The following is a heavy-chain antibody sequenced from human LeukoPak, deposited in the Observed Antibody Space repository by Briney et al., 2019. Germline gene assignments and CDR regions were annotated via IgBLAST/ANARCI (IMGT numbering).Heavy chain of an antibody. CDR3: ARVSDSGYDNNWFDP. Sequence: ASVKVSCKAFGYTFTSNYMHWVRQAPGQGPEWMGVISPSGGSTTYAQKFQGRVTLTRDMSTSTDYLELSSLRSEDTAVYYCARVSDSGYDNNWFDPWGQGTLVTVSS. CDR2: ISPSGGST. V-gene: IGHV1-46*01. D-gene: IGHD5-12*01. CDR1: GYTFTSNY. J-gene: IGHJ5*02.